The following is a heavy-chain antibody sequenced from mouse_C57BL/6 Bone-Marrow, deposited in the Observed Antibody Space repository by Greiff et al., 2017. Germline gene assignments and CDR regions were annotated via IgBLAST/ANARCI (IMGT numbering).Heavy chain of an antibody. CDR3: ARRGYWYFDV. V-gene: IGHV1-63*01. Sequence: QVQLQQPGAELVKPGASVKMSCKASGYTFTNYWIGWAKQRPGHGLEWIGDIYPGGGYTNYNEKFKGKATLTADKSSSTAYMQFSSLTSEDSAIYYCARRGYWYFDVWGTGTTVTVSS. CDR2: IYPGGGYT. CDR1: GYTFTNYW. J-gene: IGHJ1*03.